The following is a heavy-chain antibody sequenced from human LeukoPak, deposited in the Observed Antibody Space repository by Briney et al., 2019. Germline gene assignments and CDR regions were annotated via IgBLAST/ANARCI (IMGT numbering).Heavy chain of an antibody. CDR1: GYSISSGYY. CDR3: ARRIVVVPAAIRNGDAFDI. Sequence: SETLSLTCAVSGYSISSGYYWGWIRQPPGRGLEWIGSIYYSGSTYYNPSLRSRVTISMDTSKNQFSLRLNSVTAADPALYYCARRIVVVPAAIRNGDAFDIWGQGTMVTVSS. D-gene: IGHD2-2*01. J-gene: IGHJ3*02. CDR2: IYYSGST. V-gene: IGHV4-38-2*01.